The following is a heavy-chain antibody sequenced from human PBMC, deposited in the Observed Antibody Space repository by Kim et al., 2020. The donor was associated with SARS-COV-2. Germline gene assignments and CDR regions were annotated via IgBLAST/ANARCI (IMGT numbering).Heavy chain of an antibody. CDR1: GGTFSSYA. CDR2: IIPIFGTA. D-gene: IGHD2-15*01. Sequence: SVKVSCKASGGTFSSYAISWVRQAPGQGLEWMGGIIPIFGTANYAQKFQGRVTITADESTSTAYMELSSLRSEDTAVYYCARGAHCSGGSCYSGSWFDPWGQGTLVTVSS. CDR3: ARGAHCSGGSCYSGSWFDP. V-gene: IGHV1-69*13. J-gene: IGHJ5*02.